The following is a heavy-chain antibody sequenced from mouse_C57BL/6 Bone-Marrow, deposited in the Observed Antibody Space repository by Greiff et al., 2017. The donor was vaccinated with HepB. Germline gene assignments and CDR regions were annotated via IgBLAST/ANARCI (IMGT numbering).Heavy chain of an antibody. CDR3: ARSHYYGSSYPFAY. CDR1: GYTFTDYN. CDR2: INPNNGGT. Sequence: EVQLQESGPELVKPGASVKIPCKASGYTFTDYNMDWVKQSHGKSLEWIGDINPNNGGTIYNQKFKGKATLTADKSSSTAYMQLSSLTSEDSAVYFCARSHYYGSSYPFAYWGQGTLVTVSA. V-gene: IGHV1-18*01. J-gene: IGHJ3*01. D-gene: IGHD1-1*01.